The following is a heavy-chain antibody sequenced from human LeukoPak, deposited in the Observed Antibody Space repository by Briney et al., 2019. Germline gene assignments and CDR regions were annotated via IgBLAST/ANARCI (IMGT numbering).Heavy chain of an antibody. J-gene: IGHJ4*02. CDR3: TRDYGVLFDY. CDR2: IRSKANSYAT. D-gene: IGHD4-17*01. Sequence: GGSLRLSCAASGFTFSGSAIHWVRQASGKGLEWVGRIRSKANSYATSSAASVKGRFTIPRDDSKNTAYLQMSSLKTEDTAVYYCTRDYGVLFDYWGQGTLVTV. CDR1: GFTFSGSA. V-gene: IGHV3-73*01.